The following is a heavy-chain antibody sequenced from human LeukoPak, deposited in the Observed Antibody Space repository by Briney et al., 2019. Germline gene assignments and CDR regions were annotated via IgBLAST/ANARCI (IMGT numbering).Heavy chain of an antibody. D-gene: IGHD6-19*01. J-gene: IGHJ4*02. CDR1: GFTFTRYG. V-gene: IGHV1-18*01. CDR2: ISAYNGDT. CDR3: SRDPSNTSGWYAWADY. Sequence: ASVKVSCKASGFTFTRYGFNWVRQAPGQGLEWMGWISAYNGDTKYAQKFQDRLTMTTDTSTTTAYMELRSLRSDDTAMYYCSRDPSNTSGWYAWADYWGQGTLVTVSS.